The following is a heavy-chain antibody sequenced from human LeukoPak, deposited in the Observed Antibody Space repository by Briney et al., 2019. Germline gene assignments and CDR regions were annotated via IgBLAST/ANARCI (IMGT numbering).Heavy chain of an antibody. D-gene: IGHD3-10*01. Sequence: PGGSLRLSCAASGFTFSTFELNWVRQAPGKGLEWVSYISSGTTVYYADSVKGRFTISRDNAKSALYLQMNSLRVEDTAVYYCAGGFGSYSPDYWGQGTLVTVSS. CDR1: GFTFSTFE. CDR3: AGGFGSYSPDY. CDR2: ISSGTTV. J-gene: IGHJ4*02. V-gene: IGHV3-48*03.